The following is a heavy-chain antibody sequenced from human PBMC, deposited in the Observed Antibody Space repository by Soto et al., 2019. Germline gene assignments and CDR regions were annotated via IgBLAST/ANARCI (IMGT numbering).Heavy chain of an antibody. D-gene: IGHD4-17*01. CDR2: IYYSGST. V-gene: IGHV4-39*01. Sequence: PSETLSLTCTVSGGSISSSSYYWGWIRQPPGKGLEWIGSIYYSGSTYYNPSLKSRVTISVDTSKNQFSLKLSSVTAADTAVYYCASTLLESTTVTPNYWGQGTLVTVSS. CDR3: ASTLLESTTVTPNY. J-gene: IGHJ4*02. CDR1: GGSISSSSYY.